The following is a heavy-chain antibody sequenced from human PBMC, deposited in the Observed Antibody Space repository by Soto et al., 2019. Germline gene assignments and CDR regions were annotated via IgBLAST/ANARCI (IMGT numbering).Heavy chain of an antibody. J-gene: IGHJ6*02. D-gene: IGHD1-1*01. CDR3: ASQNNPYYYYGMDV. CDR1: GGSISSSSYY. CDR2: IYYSGST. V-gene: IGHV4-39*01. Sequence: PSDTLSLTCTVSGGSISSSSYYWGWIRQPPGKGLEWIGSIYYSGSTYYNPSLKSRVTISVDTSKNQFSLKLSSVTAADTAVYYCASQNNPYYYYGMDVWGQGTTVTVSS.